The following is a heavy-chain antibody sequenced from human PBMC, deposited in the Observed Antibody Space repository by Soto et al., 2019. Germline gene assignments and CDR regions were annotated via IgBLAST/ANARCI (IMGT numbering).Heavy chain of an antibody. J-gene: IGHJ4*02. D-gene: IGHD3-22*01. V-gene: IGHV4-4*02. Sequence: SETLSLTCAVSGGSISSSNWWSWVRQPPGKGLEWIGEIYHTGSTNYNPSLKSRVTISVDKSKNQFSLKLSSVTAADTAVYYCATGRGDDSSGYFRDVFFDYWGKGTLVPVSS. CDR3: ATGRGDDSSGYFRDVFFDY. CDR1: GGSISSSNW. CDR2: IYHTGST.